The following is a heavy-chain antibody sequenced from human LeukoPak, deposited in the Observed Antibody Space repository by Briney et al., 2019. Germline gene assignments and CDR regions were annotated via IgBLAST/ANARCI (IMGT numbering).Heavy chain of an antibody. V-gene: IGHV3-30*02. D-gene: IGHD2-21*01. CDR3: AKACPRPLFMRRYYYYGMDV. Sequence: GGSLRLSCAASGFTFSSYGMHWVRQAPGKGLEWVAFIRYDGSNKYYADSVKGRFTISRDNSKNTLYLQMNSLRAEDTAVYYCAKACPRPLFMRRYYYYGMDVWGQGTTVTVSS. J-gene: IGHJ6*02. CDR1: GFTFSSYG. CDR2: IRYDGSNK.